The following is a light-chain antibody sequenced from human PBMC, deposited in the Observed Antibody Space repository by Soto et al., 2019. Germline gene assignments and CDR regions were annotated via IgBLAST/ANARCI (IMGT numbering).Light chain of an antibody. CDR1: SLDVGGYDY. CDR3: SSYRSDSTVL. CDR2: EVS. J-gene: IGLJ2*01. V-gene: IGLV2-14*01. Sequence: QSALTQPASVSGSPGQSITISCTGTSLDVGGYDYVSWYQQHPGKAPKLIIYEVSNRPSGVSNRFSGSKSGNTASLSISGLQAEDEADYYCSSYRSDSTVLLGGGTKLTV.